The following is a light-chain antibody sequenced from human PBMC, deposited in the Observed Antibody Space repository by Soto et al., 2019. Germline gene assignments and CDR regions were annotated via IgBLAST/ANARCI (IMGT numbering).Light chain of an antibody. Sequence: IQLTQSPSSLSASVGDRVTITCRASQGISSYLAWYQQKPGTAPKLLIYAASTFQSGVPSRFTGSGSGTDFTLTISSQQPEDFATYYDHQLNSYPSTVGQGTRLE. V-gene: IGKV1-9*01. CDR3: HQLNSYPST. CDR2: AAS. CDR1: QGISSY. J-gene: IGKJ5*01.